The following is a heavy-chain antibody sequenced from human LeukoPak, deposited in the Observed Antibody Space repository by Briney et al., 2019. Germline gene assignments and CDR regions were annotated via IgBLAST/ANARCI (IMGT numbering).Heavy chain of an antibody. V-gene: IGHV3-7*01. CDR3: ARMNYVSTGWGAPFDY. CDR2: IKQDGSEK. D-gene: IGHD1-7*01. J-gene: IGHJ4*02. Sequence: GGSLRLSCAASGFTFSSYWMSWVRQAPGKGLEWVANIKQDGSEKYYVDSVKGRFTISRDNAKNSLYLQMISLRAEDTAVYYCARMNYVSTGWGAPFDYWGQGTLVTVSS. CDR1: GFTFSSYW.